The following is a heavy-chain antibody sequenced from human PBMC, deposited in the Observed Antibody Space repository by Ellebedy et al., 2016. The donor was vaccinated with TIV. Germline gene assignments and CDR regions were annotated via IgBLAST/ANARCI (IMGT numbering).Heavy chain of an antibody. CDR2: IYSGGST. Sequence: GESLKISCAASGFTVSNNYMNWVRQAPGKGLEWVSLIYSGGSTRYADYVKGRFTISRDSSNNTLYLQMNSVRAEDTAVYYCARDGDGGGKWGQGTLVTVSS. CDR1: GFTVSNNY. J-gene: IGHJ4*02. CDR3: ARDGDGGGK. D-gene: IGHD3-16*01. V-gene: IGHV3-53*01.